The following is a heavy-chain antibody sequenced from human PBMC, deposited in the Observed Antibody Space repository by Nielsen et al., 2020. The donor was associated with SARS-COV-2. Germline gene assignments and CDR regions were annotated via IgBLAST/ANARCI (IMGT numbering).Heavy chain of an antibody. Sequence: GGSLRLSCAASGFTFSDYYMSWIRQAPGKGLEWVSYISSSGSTIYYADSVKGRFTISRDNAKNSLYLQMTSLRAEDTALYYCAKEYCSGGSCYGHFDYWGQGTLVTVSS. CDR2: ISSSGSTI. D-gene: IGHD2-15*01. CDR1: GFTFSDYY. CDR3: AKEYCSGGSCYGHFDY. V-gene: IGHV3-11*01. J-gene: IGHJ4*02.